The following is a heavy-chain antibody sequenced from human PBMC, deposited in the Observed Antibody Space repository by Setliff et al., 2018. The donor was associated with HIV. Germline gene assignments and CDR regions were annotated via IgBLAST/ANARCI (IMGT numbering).Heavy chain of an antibody. CDR3: ARDPGDYDYVWGTKRGWFDP. Sequence: PSETLSLTCTVSGYPISSGDYWGWIRQPPGKGLEWIGSIYHSGSTYYNPSLKSRVTIAVDTSKNQFSLKLSSVTAADTAVYYCARDPGDYDYVWGTKRGWFDPWGQGTLVTVSS. D-gene: IGHD3-16*01. V-gene: IGHV4-38-2*02. J-gene: IGHJ5*02. CDR1: GYPISSGDY. CDR2: IYHSGST.